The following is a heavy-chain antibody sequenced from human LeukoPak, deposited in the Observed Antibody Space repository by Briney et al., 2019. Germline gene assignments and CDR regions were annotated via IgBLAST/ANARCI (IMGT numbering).Heavy chain of an antibody. CDR2: VRSDSSSL. D-gene: IGHD5-12*01. V-gene: IGHV3-48*04. CDR1: GFTFSSYT. J-gene: IGHJ4*02. Sequence: GGSLRLSCAASGFTFSSYTMNWVRQAPGKGLEWVSYVRSDSSSLYAGSVKGRFTISRDHAKHSVFLQMNSLRAEDTAVYYCARDSGYEFDFWGQGTPVTVSP. CDR3: ARDSGYEFDF.